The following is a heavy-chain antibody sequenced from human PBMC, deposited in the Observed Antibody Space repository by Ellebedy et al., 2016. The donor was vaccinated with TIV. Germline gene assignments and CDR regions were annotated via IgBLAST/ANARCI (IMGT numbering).Heavy chain of an antibody. V-gene: IGHV1-69*04. J-gene: IGHJ6*02. Sequence: AASVKVSCKASGYTFTSYGISWVRQAPGQGLEWMGSIIPILGIANYAQKFQGRVTITADKSTSTAYMELSSLRSEDTAVYYCARVSGVCYLTCRYYYYGMDVWGQGTTVTVSS. CDR1: GYTFTSYG. CDR3: ARVSGVCYLTCRYYYYGMDV. CDR2: IIPILGIA. D-gene: IGHD2-8*02.